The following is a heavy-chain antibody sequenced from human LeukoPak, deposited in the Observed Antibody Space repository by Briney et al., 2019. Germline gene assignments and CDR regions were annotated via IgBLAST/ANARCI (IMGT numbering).Heavy chain of an antibody. Sequence: SETLSLTCAVYGGSFSGYYWSWIRQPPGKGLEWIGEISHSGSTNYNPSLKSRVTISVDTSKNQFSLKLSSVTAADTAVYYCAREGLRLGELSLLYFDYWGQGTLVTVSS. V-gene: IGHV4-34*01. CDR3: AREGLRLGELSLLYFDY. D-gene: IGHD3-16*02. CDR1: GGSFSGYY. CDR2: ISHSGST. J-gene: IGHJ4*02.